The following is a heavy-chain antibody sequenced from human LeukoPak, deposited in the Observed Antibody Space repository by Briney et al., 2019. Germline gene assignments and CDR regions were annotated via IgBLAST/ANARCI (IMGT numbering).Heavy chain of an antibody. CDR3: ARGSTMVSYYYYGMDV. CDR1: GYTFTSYD. D-gene: IGHD3-10*01. J-gene: IGHJ6*02. V-gene: IGHV1-8*01. Sequence: ASVKVSCKASGYTFTSYDINWVRQATGQGLEWMGWMTPNSGNTGYAQKLQCRVTMTRNTSISTAYMELSSLRSEDTAVYYCARGSTMVSYYYYGMDVWGQGTTVTVSS. CDR2: MTPNSGNT.